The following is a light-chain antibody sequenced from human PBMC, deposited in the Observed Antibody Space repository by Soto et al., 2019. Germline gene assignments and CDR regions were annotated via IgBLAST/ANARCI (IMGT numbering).Light chain of an antibody. V-gene: IGLV2-14*03. CDR2: DVS. J-gene: IGLJ2*01. Sequence: QSALTQPASVSGSPGQSITISCTGTSSDVGGYNYVSWYQQHPDKAPKLMIYDVSRRPSGVSDRFSGSKSGSTASLTISGLQAEDEADYYCSSYGSTTHVVFGGVTKLTVL. CDR3: SSYGSTTHVV. CDR1: SSDVGGYNY.